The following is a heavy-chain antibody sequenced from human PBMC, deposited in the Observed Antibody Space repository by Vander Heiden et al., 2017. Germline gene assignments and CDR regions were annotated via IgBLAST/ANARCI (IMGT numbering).Heavy chain of an antibody. Sequence: EVQLVESGGGLVQPGGSLRLSCAASGFTFSTYSINWVRQAPGKGLEWVSYISGSSGIIYYADSVKGRLTISRDNAKNSVFLEMNSLRAEDTAVYYYARRPTYCGQCFDFWGQGTLVTVSS. CDR3: ARRPTYCGQCFDF. CDR2: ISGSSGII. D-gene: IGHD2-21*01. J-gene: IGHJ4*02. CDR1: GFTFSTYS. V-gene: IGHV3-48*01.